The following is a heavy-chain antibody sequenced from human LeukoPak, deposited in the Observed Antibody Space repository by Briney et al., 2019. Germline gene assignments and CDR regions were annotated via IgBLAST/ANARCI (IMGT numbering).Heavy chain of an antibody. Sequence: GGSLRLSCAASGFTFSSYWMHWVRQAPGKGLGWVSRIISDGSSTSYADSVKGRFTISRDNAKNTLYLQMNSLRAEDTAVYYCARAVFDDYGDPYFDYWGQGTLVTVSS. V-gene: IGHV3-74*01. D-gene: IGHD4-17*01. CDR2: IISDGSST. CDR1: GFTFSSYW. CDR3: ARAVFDDYGDPYFDY. J-gene: IGHJ4*02.